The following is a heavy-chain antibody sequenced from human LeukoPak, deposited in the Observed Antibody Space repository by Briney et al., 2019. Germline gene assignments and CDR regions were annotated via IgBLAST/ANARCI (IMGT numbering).Heavy chain of an antibody. V-gene: IGHV3-7*01. J-gene: IGHJ4*02. Sequence: GGSLRLSYAASGFTFSSYWMSWVRQAPGKGLEWVANIKQDGSEKYYVDSVKGRFTISRDNAKNSLYLQMNSLRAEDTAVYYCASLYSSSWYYFDYWGQGTLVTVSS. CDR3: ASLYSSSWYYFDY. CDR1: GFTFSSYW. CDR2: IKQDGSEK. D-gene: IGHD6-13*01.